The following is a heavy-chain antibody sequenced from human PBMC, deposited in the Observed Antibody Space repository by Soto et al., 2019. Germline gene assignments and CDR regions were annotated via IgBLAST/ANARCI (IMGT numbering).Heavy chain of an antibody. Sequence: GGSLRLSCAASGFTFSDYYISWIRQAPGKGLECISYISSSGSTIYYADSVKGRFTISRDNAKNSLYLQMNSLRAEDTAVYYCARYDYIWGSSTKGCWGQGTLVTVSS. D-gene: IGHD3-16*01. CDR1: GFTFSDYY. V-gene: IGHV3-11*01. J-gene: IGHJ4*02. CDR2: ISSSGSTI. CDR3: ARYDYIWGSSTKGC.